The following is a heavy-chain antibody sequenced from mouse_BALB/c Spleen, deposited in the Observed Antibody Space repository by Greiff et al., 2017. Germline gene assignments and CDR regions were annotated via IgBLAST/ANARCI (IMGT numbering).Heavy chain of an antibody. CDR1: GYTFTSYW. J-gene: IGHJ4*01. D-gene: IGHD2-4*01. CDR3: ARGGDYGVYAMDY. CDR2: INPSTGYT. V-gene: IGHV1-7*01. Sequence: VQLVESGAELAKPGASVKMSCKASGYTFTSYWMHWVKQRPGQGLEWIGYINPSTGYTEYNQKFKDKATLTADKSSSTAYMQLSSLTSEDSAVYYCARGGDYGVYAMDYWGQGTSVTVSS.